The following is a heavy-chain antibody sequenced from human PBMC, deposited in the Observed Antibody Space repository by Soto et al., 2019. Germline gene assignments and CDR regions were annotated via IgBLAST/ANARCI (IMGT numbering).Heavy chain of an antibody. V-gene: IGHV3-30*18. CDR1: GFTFSSYA. Sequence: QVQLVESGGGVVQPGWSPRLSCAASGFTFSSYAIHWVRQAPGKGLEWVAVISFDGSKKYYADSVKGRFTISRDNSKNTLYLQMNSLRAEDTAVYYCAKDGGPGHDYYYGMDVWGQGTTVTVSS. CDR3: AKDGGPGHDYYYGMDV. CDR2: ISFDGSKK. J-gene: IGHJ6*02. D-gene: IGHD3-3*01.